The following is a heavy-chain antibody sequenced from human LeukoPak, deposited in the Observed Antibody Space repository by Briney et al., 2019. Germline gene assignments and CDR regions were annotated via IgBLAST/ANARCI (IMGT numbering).Heavy chain of an antibody. CDR2: IYYNGRT. CDR1: GGSITSYY. Sequence: PSETLSLTCTVSGGSITSYYWSWIRQPPGKGLEWLGYIYYNGRTTYHASLASRVTISVDTSNNQFSLNLSSVTAADTAVYYCARHGGTPAINDAFDIWGQGTMVTVSS. CDR3: ARHGGTPAINDAFDI. D-gene: IGHD1/OR15-1a*01. V-gene: IGHV4-59*08. J-gene: IGHJ3*02.